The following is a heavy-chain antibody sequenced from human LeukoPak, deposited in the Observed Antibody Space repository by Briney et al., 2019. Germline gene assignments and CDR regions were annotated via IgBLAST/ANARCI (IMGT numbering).Heavy chain of an antibody. D-gene: IGHD2-21*01. CDR1: GFTFSSNA. J-gene: IGHJ4*02. CDR3: AKWVRGPIDY. CDR2: ISGSGGST. V-gene: IGHV3-23*01. Sequence: GGSLRLSGAASGFTFSSNAWSWVGQAQGMGLEWVSAISGSGGSTYYADSVKGRFTISRDNSKNTLYLQMNSLRAEDTAVYYCAKWVRGPIDYWGQGTLVTVSS.